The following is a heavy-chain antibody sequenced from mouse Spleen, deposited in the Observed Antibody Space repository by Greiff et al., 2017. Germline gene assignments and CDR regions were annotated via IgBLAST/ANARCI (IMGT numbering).Heavy chain of an antibody. CDR1: GYTFTSYW. V-gene: IGHV1-69*01. J-gene: IGHJ3*01. CDR2: IDPSDSYT. Sequence: QVQLQQSGAELVMPGASVKLSCKASGYTFTSYWMHWVKQRPGQGLEWIGEIDPSDSYTNYNQKFKGKATLTVDKSSSTAYMQLSSLTSEDSAVYYCARSKERQLGTRFAYWGQGTLVTVSA. D-gene: IGHD3-2*01. CDR3: ARSKERQLGTRFAY.